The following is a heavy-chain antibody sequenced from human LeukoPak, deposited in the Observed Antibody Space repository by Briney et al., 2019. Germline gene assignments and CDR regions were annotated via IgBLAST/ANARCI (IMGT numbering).Heavy chain of an antibody. CDR2: VSRSSDYI. V-gene: IGHV3-21*01. CDR3: AREIYSNSDLDDAFDI. D-gene: IGHD1-26*01. CDR1: GFTFSSFA. J-gene: IGHJ3*02. Sequence: PGGSLRLSCAASGFTFSSFAMHWVRQAPAKGLERLSSVSRSSDYIYYADSLKGRFTISRDNARNSLYLQMSSLRAEDTALYYCAREIYSNSDLDDAFDIWGQGTMVTVSS.